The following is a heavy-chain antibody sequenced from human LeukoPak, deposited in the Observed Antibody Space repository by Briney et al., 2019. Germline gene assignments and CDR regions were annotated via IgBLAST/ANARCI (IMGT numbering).Heavy chain of an antibody. CDR1: GFTFSAYA. CDR3: ARDPNGDYIGAFDM. CDR2: IRGGGGSA. J-gene: IGHJ3*02. Sequence: GGSLRLSCAASGFTFSAYAMMWVRQAPGKGPEWVSAIRGGGGSAFYADSVKGRFTISRDNSKYTLFLQMNSLRAEDTAVYYCARDPNGDYIGAFDMWGPGTMVTASS. D-gene: IGHD4-17*01. V-gene: IGHV3-23*01.